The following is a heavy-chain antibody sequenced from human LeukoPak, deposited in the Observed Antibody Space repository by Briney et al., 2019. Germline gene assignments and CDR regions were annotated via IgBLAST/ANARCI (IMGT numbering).Heavy chain of an antibody. CDR1: GYSFTSYW. V-gene: IGHV5-51*01. Sequence: GESLKISCKGSGYSFTSYWIGWVRQMPGKGLEWMGIIYPGDSDTRYSPSFQGQVTISADKSISTAYLQWSSLKASDTAMYYCARPGTHPAGDWNYGYWGQGTLVTVSS. J-gene: IGHJ4*02. D-gene: IGHD1-7*01. CDR3: ARPGTHPAGDWNYGY. CDR2: IYPGDSDT.